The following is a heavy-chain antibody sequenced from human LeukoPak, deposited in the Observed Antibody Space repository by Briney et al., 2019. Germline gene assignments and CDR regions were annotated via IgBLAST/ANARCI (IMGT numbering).Heavy chain of an antibody. D-gene: IGHD6-19*01. J-gene: IGHJ4*02. CDR2: ISGSGGST. CDR3: AKVTSGWYRGGFDY. Sequence: GGSLRLSCAASGFTFSSYAMSWVRQAPGKGLEWVTAISGSGGSTYYADSVKGRFTISRDNSKNTLYLQMNSLRAEDTAVYYCAKVTSGWYRGGFDYWGQGTLVTVSS. V-gene: IGHV3-23*01. CDR1: GFTFSSYA.